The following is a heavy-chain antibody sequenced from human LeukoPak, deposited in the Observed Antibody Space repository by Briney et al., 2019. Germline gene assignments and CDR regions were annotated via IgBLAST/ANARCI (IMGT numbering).Heavy chain of an antibody. CDR1: GASITTHS. D-gene: IGHD4-17*01. J-gene: IGHJ4*02. Sequence: SETLSLTCTVSGASITTHSWSWIRQPPGKGPEWIGCIFYTGRTNYHPSLKGRVTISPDTSKNHFSLKLSDVGAADTAVYYCVCGANGDYAFDYWSQGTLVTVS. CDR3: VCGANGDYAFDY. V-gene: IGHV4-59*08. CDR2: IFYTGRT.